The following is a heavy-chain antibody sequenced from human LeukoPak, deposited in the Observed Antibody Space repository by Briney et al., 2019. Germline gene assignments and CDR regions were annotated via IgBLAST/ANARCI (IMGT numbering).Heavy chain of an antibody. CDR2: TSPDENLK. D-gene: IGHD5-24*01. J-gene: IGHJ4*02. CDR3: AKSGYNRFDY. V-gene: IGHV3-30-3*02. Sequence: GTSLTLSCAVSGFTFSNYVTHWVRQAPGKGLEWVAVTSPDENLKFYADSVKGRFTISRDNSKNTLYLQMNSLRAEDTAVYYCAKSGYNRFDYWGQGTLVTVSS. CDR1: GFTFSNYV.